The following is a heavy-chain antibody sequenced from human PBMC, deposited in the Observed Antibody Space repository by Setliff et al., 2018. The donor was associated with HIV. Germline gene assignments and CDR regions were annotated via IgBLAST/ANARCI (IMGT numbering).Heavy chain of an antibody. J-gene: IGHJ4*02. CDR3: ARDEDYISSSGLGY. D-gene: IGHD6-6*01. Sequence: ASVKVSCKASGYTFTSYDISWVRQAPGQGLEWMGWISAYNGYTNYAQKLQGRVTMTTDTSTGTAYIELMSLRSDDTAVYYCARDEDYISSSGLGYWGQGTRVTVSS. CDR1: GYTFTSYD. V-gene: IGHV1-18*01. CDR2: ISAYNGYT.